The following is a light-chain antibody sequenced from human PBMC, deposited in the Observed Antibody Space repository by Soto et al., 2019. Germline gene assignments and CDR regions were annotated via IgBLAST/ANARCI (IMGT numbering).Light chain of an antibody. Sequence: MTQSPSTLSASVGDRVTITCRASQSITRWLAWYLQKPGQSPQLLIYLGSNRASGVPDRFSGSGSGTNFTLKISRVEAEDVGVYYCMQALQTPWTFGQGTKVDIK. J-gene: IGKJ1*01. V-gene: IGKV2-28*01. CDR3: MQALQTPWT. CDR1: QSITRW. CDR2: LGS.